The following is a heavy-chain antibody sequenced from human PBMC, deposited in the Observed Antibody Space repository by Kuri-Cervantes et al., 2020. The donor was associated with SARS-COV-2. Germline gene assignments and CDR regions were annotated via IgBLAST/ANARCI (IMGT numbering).Heavy chain of an antibody. J-gene: IGHJ4*02. CDR1: GFTFNTCA. CDR2: ISSDGSNK. CDR3: ARARVGVFDF. Sequence: GESLNISCAASGFTFNTCAMHWVRQAPGKGLEWVAMISSDGSNKNYADSVKGRFTISRDNSKNTLYLQINSLRTEDTAVFYCARARVGVFDFWGQGALVTVSS. D-gene: IGHD2-21*01. V-gene: IGHV3-30*04.